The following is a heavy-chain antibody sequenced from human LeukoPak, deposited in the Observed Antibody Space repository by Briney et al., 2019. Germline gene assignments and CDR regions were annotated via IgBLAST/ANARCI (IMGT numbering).Heavy chain of an antibody. Sequence: SQTLSLTCAISGDSVSSNSAAWTWIRQSPSRGLEWLGRTYYRSKWYNDYAVSVKSRITINTDTSKNQFSLQLNSVTPEDTAIYYCVRDVNWGKLLSWGKGTLVTVSS. CDR1: GDSVSSNSAA. D-gene: IGHD7-27*01. V-gene: IGHV6-1*01. CDR3: VRDVNWGKLLS. J-gene: IGHJ5*02. CDR2: TYYRSKWYN.